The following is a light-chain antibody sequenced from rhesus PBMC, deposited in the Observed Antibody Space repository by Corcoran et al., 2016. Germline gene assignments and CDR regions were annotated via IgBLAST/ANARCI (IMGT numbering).Light chain of an antibody. Sequence: QPVLTQPTSLSASPGASVRLTCTVRSGISVGGYKVHWYQQKPGSPPRYLLYYYSDSNKGQGSGVPSRFPGSKDASANAGILLISGFPSEAEADYYCAAWHNHTYIFGAGTRLTVL. CDR1: SGISVGGYK. J-gene: IGLJ1*01. V-gene: IGLV5-74*02. CDR3: AAWHNHTYI. CDR2: YYSDSNK.